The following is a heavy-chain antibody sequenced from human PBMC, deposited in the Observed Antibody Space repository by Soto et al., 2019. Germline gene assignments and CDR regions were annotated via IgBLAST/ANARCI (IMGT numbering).Heavy chain of an antibody. Sequence: QVHLVQSGAEGKNPGSSVKVSGKSSGNNFNNYFINWVRQVPGQGLERLVVNNPMLRITPYRQQFQGRITVTADRSTGTAYMELGGLESEDTAVYYCAGDAPPRSGSDDGRHVLGEGTTITVSS. CDR3: AGDAPPRSGSDDGRHV. J-gene: IGHJ6*04. CDR1: GNNFNNYF. V-gene: IGHV1-69*17. D-gene: IGHD3-16*01. CDR2: NNPMLRIT.